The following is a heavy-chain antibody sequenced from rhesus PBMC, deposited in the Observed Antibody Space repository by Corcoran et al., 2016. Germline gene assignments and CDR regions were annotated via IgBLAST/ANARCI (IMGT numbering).Heavy chain of an antibody. CDR1: GGSISSSNW. V-gene: IGHV4S19*01. D-gene: IGHD1-44*01. J-gene: IGHJ4*01. Sequence: QVQLQESGPGLVKPSETLSLTCAVSGGSISSSNWWSWISQPPGKGVEWLGYFSGRSGSTHSNPSPKSRVTISKATSQNQFSRKLGSVTAADTAVYYGAREGGNYTNWGQGVLVTVSS. CDR3: AREGGNYTN. CDR2: FSGRSGST.